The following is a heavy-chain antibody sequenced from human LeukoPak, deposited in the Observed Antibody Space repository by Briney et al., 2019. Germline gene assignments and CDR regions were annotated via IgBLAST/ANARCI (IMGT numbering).Heavy chain of an antibody. V-gene: IGHV4-59*08. Sequence: SETLSLTCTVSGGSMRSYYWSWIRQPPGKGLEWIGYIFYSGSTNYNPSLKSRVTISVDTSKNQFSLKLSSVTAADTAVYYCARIVVVPASYAFDIWGQGTMVTVSS. J-gene: IGHJ3*02. D-gene: IGHD2-2*01. CDR2: IFYSGST. CDR1: GGSMRSYY. CDR3: ARIVVVPASYAFDI.